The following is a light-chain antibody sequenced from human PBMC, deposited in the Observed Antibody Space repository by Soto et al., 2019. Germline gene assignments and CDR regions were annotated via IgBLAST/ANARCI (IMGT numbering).Light chain of an antibody. CDR1: HFINRY. Sequence: DIQMTQSPSSLSASVGDRVNITCRASHFINRYLSWYQQKPGKPPNLLIYSASSLQSGVPSRFSGSRSGTDFTLTISGLQLEDFAIYYCQQGYSNPWTFGQWTSVEVK. CDR2: SAS. CDR3: QQGYSNPWT. J-gene: IGKJ1*01. V-gene: IGKV1-39*01.